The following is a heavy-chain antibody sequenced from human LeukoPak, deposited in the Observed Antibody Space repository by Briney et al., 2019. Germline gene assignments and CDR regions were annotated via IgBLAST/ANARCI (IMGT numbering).Heavy chain of an antibody. Sequence: GGSLRLSCAASGFTFSSYAMSWVRQAPGKGLEWVSAISGSGGSTYYADSVKGRFTISRDNSKNTLYLQMNSLRAEDTAVYYCVKGPLPTFWSGYYDYWGQGTLVTVSS. CDR1: GFTFSSYA. D-gene: IGHD3-3*01. V-gene: IGHV3-23*01. J-gene: IGHJ4*02. CDR3: VKGPLPTFWSGYYDY. CDR2: ISGSGGST.